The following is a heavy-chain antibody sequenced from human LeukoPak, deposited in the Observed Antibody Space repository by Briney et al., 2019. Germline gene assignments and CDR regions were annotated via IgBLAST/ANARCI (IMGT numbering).Heavy chain of an antibody. CDR3: ARLPLGGYSYGFDY. CDR1: GFTFSSYW. D-gene: IGHD5-18*01. J-gene: IGHJ4*02. CDR2: INSDGSST. V-gene: IGHV3-74*01. Sequence: GGSLRLSCAASGFTFSSYWMHWVRHAAGKGLVWVSRINSDGSSTSYADSVKGRFTISRDNAKHTLYLQMNSLRAEGTAVYYCARLPLGGYSYGFDYGGQGTLVTVSA.